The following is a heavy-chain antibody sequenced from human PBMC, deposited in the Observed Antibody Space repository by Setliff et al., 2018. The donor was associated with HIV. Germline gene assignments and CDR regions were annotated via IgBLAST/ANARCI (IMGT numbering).Heavy chain of an antibody. CDR2: IYYTGST. V-gene: IGHV4-39*01. CDR3: ARIVRWELVATSTFFYYYMDV. CDR1: GASISSSSHH. D-gene: IGHD1-26*01. J-gene: IGHJ6*03. Sequence: ASETLSLTCTVSGASISSSSHHWAWIRQPPGKGLEYIGNIYYTGSTHHNPSLESRVATSVDTSKNQFSLKLSSVTAADTAVYYCARIVRWELVATSTFFYYYMDVWGKGTMVTVSS.